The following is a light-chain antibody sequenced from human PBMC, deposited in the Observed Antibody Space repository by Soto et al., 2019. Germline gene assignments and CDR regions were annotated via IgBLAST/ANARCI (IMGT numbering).Light chain of an antibody. CDR1: SSDVGTYNY. CDR2: DVS. Sequence: QSALTQPRSVSGSPGQSVTISCTGTSSDVGTYNYVSWYQQHPGKAPKLMIYDVSQRPSGVPDRFSGFKSGNTASLTISGLQAEDESDYYCCSYAGSYPSVFGGGTKLTV. J-gene: IGLJ2*01. V-gene: IGLV2-11*01. CDR3: CSYAGSYPSV.